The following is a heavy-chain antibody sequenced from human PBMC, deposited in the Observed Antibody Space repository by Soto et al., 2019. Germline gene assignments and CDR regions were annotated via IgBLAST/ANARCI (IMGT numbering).Heavy chain of an antibody. CDR2: TYYRSKWYN. Sequence: SQTLSLTCVISGDSVSSNSAAWNWIRQSPSRGLEWLGRTYYRSKWYNDYAVSVKSRIAINPDTSKNQFSLQLNSVTPEDTAVYYCARETLNWNYVNGMDVWGQGTTVTVSS. V-gene: IGHV6-1*01. D-gene: IGHD1-7*01. J-gene: IGHJ6*02. CDR1: GDSVSSNSAA. CDR3: ARETLNWNYVNGMDV.